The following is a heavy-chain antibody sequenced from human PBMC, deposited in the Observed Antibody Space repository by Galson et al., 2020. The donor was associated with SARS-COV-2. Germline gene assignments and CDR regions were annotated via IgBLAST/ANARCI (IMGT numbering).Heavy chain of an antibody. CDR2: IYPGDSDT. CDR3: ARQPRLLGTDFDY. CDR1: GYSFTSYW. J-gene: IGHJ4*02. D-gene: IGHD1-1*01. Sequence: KIGESLKISCKGSGYSFTSYWIGWVRQMPGKGLEWMGIIYPGDSDTRYSPSFQGQVTISADKSISTAYLQWSSLKASDTAMYYCARQPRLLGTDFDYWGQGTLVTVSS. V-gene: IGHV5-51*01.